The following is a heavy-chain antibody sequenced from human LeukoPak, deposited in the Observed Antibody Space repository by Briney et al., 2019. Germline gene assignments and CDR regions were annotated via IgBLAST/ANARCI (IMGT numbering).Heavy chain of an antibody. D-gene: IGHD6-19*01. CDR3: ARGKQWLAY. J-gene: IGHJ4*02. Sequence: SETPSLTCAVYGGSFSGYYWSWIRQPPGKGLEWIGEINHSGSTNYNPSLKSRVTISVDTSKNQFSLKLSSVTAADTAVYYCARGKQWLAYWGQGTLVTVSS. CDR1: GGSFSGYY. V-gene: IGHV4-34*01. CDR2: INHSGST.